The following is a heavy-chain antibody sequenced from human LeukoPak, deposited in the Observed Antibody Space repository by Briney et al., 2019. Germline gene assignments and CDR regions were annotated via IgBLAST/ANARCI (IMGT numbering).Heavy chain of an antibody. V-gene: IGHV3-21*01. CDR2: ISSSNDYI. D-gene: IGHD6-19*01. CDR1: GFTFSTST. J-gene: IGHJ5*02. CDR3: VRIPNSAGFPNWFDP. Sequence: PGGSLRLSCAASGFTFSTSTMNWVRQAPGKGLEWVSSISSSNDYIYYADSVKGRFTISRDNAKNTLYLQKNSLRAEDTAVYYCVRIPNSAGFPNWFDPWGQGTLVTVSS.